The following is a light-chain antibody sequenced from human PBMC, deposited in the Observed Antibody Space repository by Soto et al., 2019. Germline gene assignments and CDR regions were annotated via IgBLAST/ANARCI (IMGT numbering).Light chain of an antibody. CDR2: EVN. CDR1: SXDVGGYTY. J-gene: IGLJ1*01. V-gene: IGLV2-14*01. Sequence: QSALTQPDSVSGAPRQSITISCTGASXDVGGYTYVSWYQQHPGKAPKLMIYEVNNRPSGVSNRFSGSKSGNTASLTISGLQAEDETDYYCSSYTSSSTLYAFGTGTKVNIL. CDR3: SSYTSSSTLYA.